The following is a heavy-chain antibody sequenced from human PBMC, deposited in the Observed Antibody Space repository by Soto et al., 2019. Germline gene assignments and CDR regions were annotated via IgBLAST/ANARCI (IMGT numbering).Heavy chain of an antibody. D-gene: IGHD1-26*01. CDR1: GLTFSNYA. J-gene: IGHJ4*02. CDR2: ISDDGNYK. Sequence: QVQLVESGGGVVQPGRSLRLSCEGSGLTFSNYAMHWVRQTPGKGLEWVAVISDDGNYKYYVESVKGRFTISRDNSKNTLYLQMSSLRPDDTAVYYCVKARVGMFDFHLEFWAQGSLVTVYS. CDR3: VKARVGMFDFHLEF. V-gene: IGHV3-30*03.